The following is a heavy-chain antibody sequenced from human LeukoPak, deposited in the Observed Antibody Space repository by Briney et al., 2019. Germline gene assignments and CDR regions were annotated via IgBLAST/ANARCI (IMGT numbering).Heavy chain of an antibody. CDR1: GFTFSSYA. CDR3: AKEYIWFGELSTDAFDI. V-gene: IGHV3-23*01. D-gene: IGHD3-10*01. CDR2: ISGSGGST. Sequence: GGSLRLSCAASGFTFSSYAMSWVRQAPGKGLEWVSAISGSGGSTYYADFVKGRFTISRDNSKNTLYLQMNSLRAEDTAVYYCAKEYIWFGELSTDAFDIWGQGTMVTVSS. J-gene: IGHJ3*02.